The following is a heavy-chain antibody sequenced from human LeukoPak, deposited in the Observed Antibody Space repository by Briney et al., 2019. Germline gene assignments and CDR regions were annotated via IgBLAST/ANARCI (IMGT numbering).Heavy chain of an antibody. CDR2: ISYDGSNK. V-gene: IGHV3-30-3*01. CDR1: GFTFSSYA. J-gene: IGHJ5*02. CDR3: TIDGSIVGATTGCDL. D-gene: IGHD1-26*01. Sequence: PGGSLRLSCAAPGFTFSSYAMHWVRQAPGKGLEWVAVISYDGSNKYYADSVKGRFTISRYNSKNTLYLQMNSLRAEDTAVYYCTIDGSIVGATTGCDLWGQGTLVTVSS.